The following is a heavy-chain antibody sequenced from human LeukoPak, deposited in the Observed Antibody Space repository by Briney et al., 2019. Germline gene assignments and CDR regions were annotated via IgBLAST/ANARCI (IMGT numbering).Heavy chain of an antibody. D-gene: IGHD2-15*01. J-gene: IGHJ4*02. CDR1: GFTFSSYG. V-gene: IGHV3-23*01. CDR2: ISGSGGST. Sequence: GGSLRLSCAASGFTFSSYGMSWVRQAPGKGLEWVSAISGSGGSTYYADSVKGRFTISRDNSKNTLYLQMNSLRAEDTAVYYCARTRLAQGWAATYYFDYWGQGTLVTVSS. CDR3: ARTRLAQGWAATYYFDY.